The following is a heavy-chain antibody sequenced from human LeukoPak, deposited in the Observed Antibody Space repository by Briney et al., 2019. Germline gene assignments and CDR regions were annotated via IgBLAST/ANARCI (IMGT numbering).Heavy chain of an antibody. CDR2: MNQFGTEI. D-gene: IGHD3/OR15-3a*01. CDR1: TFTFSDYY. CDR3: ARGTHYYEF. J-gene: IGHJ4*02. V-gene: IGHV3-7*04. Sequence: PGGSLRLSCAASTFTFSDYYMTWVRQAPGTGPEWVAYMNQFGTEIKYLDSVKGRFTISRDNAKNSLYLWMTSLTADDTAVYYCARGTHYYEFWGQGTLVIVSS.